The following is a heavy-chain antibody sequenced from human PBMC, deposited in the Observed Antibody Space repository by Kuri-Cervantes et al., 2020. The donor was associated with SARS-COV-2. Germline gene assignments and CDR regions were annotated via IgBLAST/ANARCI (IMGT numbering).Heavy chain of an antibody. D-gene: IGHD3-3*01. CDR3: ARRFLEWFHPPRSWFDP. CDR1: GGSISSGGYY. Sequence: SETLSLTCTVSGGSISSGGYYWSWIRQHPGKGLEWIGYIYYSGSTYYNPSLKSRVTISVDTSKNQFSLKLSSVTAADTAVYYCARRFLEWFHPPRSWFDPWGQGTLVTVSS. J-gene: IGHJ5*02. CDR2: IYYSGST. V-gene: IGHV4-31*03.